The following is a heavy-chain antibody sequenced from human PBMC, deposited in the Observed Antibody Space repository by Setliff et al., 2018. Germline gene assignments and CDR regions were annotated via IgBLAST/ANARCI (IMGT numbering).Heavy chain of an antibody. J-gene: IGHJ4*02. D-gene: IGHD3-3*01. CDR3: ARAQSWSGGPYYFDN. Sequence: SVKVSCKASGGTFSIYTISWVRQAPGQGLEWMGRIIPIFGTANYAQKFQGRVTITADKSTSTAYMELSSLRSEDTAVYYCARAQSWSGGPYYFDNWGQGTLVTV. V-gene: IGHV1-69*08. CDR1: GGTFSIYT. CDR2: IIPIFGTA.